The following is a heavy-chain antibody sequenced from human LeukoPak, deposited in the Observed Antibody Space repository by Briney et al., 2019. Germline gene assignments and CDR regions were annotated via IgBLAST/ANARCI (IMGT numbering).Heavy chain of an antibody. CDR2: NSGST. CDR1: VGSISSSSYY. Sequence: PSETLSLTCTVSVGSISSSSYYWRWIRQPPGKGLEWIGSNSGSTYYNPSLKSPVTISVDQPQNQSSPKLSSVTGADTAVYYCASEGLRKDYWGQGTLVSVSS. J-gene: IGHJ4*02. CDR3: ASEGLRKDY. V-gene: IGHV4-39*01.